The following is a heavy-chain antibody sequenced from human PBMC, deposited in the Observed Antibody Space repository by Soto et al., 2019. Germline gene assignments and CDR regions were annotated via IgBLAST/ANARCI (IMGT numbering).Heavy chain of an antibody. J-gene: IGHJ4*02. Sequence: SQTLSLTCAISGDSVSSNSAAWNWIRQSPSRGLEWLGRTYYRSKWYNDYAVSVKSRITINPDTSKNQFSLQLNSVTPEDTAVYYCVIAFYWYCSGGSCYHDSYYFDYWGQGTLVTVSS. D-gene: IGHD2-15*01. CDR3: VIAFYWYCSGGSCYHDSYYFDY. CDR2: TYYRSKWYN. V-gene: IGHV6-1*01. CDR1: GDSVSSNSAA.